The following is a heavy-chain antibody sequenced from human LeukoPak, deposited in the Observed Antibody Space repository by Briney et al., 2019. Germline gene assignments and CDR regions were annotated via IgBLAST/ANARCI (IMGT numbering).Heavy chain of an antibody. CDR3: ARGQGIADV. J-gene: IGHJ6*04. CDR1: GGSFSGYY. V-gene: IGHV4-34*01. Sequence: PSETLSLTCAVYGGSFSGYYWSWIRQPPGKGLEWIGEINHSGSTNYNPSLKSRVTISVDTSKNQFSLKLSSVTAADTAVYYCARGQGIADVWGKGTTVTVSS. CDR2: INHSGST. D-gene: IGHD6-13*01.